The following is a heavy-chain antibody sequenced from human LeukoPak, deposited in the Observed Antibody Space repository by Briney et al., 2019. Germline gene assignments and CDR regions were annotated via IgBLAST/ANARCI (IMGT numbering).Heavy chain of an antibody. CDR2: FNSDRSST. V-gene: IGHV3-74*01. J-gene: IGHJ3*02. CDR3: ARDRMKSSSWYDGDAFDI. D-gene: IGHD6-13*01. CDR1: GFTFSSYW. Sequence: GGSLRLSCAASGFTFSSYWMHWVRPAPGKGLVWVSRFNSDRSSTSYADSVKGRFTISRDNAKNTLYLQMNSLRAEDTAVYYCARDRMKSSSWYDGDAFDIWGQGTMVTVSS.